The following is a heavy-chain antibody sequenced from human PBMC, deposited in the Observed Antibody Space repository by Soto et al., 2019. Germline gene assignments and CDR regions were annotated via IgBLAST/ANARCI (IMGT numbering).Heavy chain of an antibody. CDR2: IVPIFGTA. CDR1: GGTFSSYA. J-gene: IGHJ3*02. CDR3: ARLRYCSSTSCYNLAADDAFDI. Sequence: SVKVSCKASGGTFSSYAISWVRQAPGQGLEWMGGIVPIFGTANYAQKFQGRVTITADESTSTAYMELSSLRSEDTAVYYCARLRYCSSTSCYNLAADDAFDIWGQGTMVTVSS. D-gene: IGHD2-2*02. V-gene: IGHV1-69*13.